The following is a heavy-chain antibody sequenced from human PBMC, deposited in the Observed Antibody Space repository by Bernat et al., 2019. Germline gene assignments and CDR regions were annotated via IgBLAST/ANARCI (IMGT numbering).Heavy chain of an antibody. Sequence: EVHLVESGGGLVQPGGSLRLSCAASGFTFSSYWMHWVRQAPGKGLVWFSRINSDGSSTSYADSVKGRFTISRDNAKNTLYLQMNSLRAEDTAVYDCARDGDDSSGWYYFDYWGQGTLVTVSS. D-gene: IGHD6-19*01. V-gene: IGHV3-74*01. J-gene: IGHJ4*02. CDR1: GFTFSSYW. CDR2: INSDGSST. CDR3: ARDGDDSSGWYYFDY.